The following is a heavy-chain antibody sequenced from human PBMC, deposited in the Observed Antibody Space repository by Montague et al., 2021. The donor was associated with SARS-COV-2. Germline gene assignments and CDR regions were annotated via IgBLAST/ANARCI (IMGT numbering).Heavy chain of an antibody. CDR2: TYYRSKWYY. J-gene: IGHJ6*02. V-gene: IGHV6-1*01. Sequence: CAISGDSVSGNSGAWNWLRQSPPRDLEWLGRTYYRSKWYYNYGVSVESRITVNADTSKNQVFLQLNSVTPEDTAVYFCARGLPAGPNFGMDVWGQGTTVTVSS. CDR3: ARGLPAGPNFGMDV. CDR1: GDSVSGNSGA. D-gene: IGHD2-2*01.